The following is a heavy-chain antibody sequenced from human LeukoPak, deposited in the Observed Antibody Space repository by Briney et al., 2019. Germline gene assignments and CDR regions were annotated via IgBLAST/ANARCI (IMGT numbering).Heavy chain of an antibody. CDR2: IKQDASVK. J-gene: IGHJ3*02. CDR1: QFTLSTYW. Sequence: GGSLRLSCAASQFTLSTYWMTWVRQAPGKGLEWVANIKQDASVKNYAVSVEGRFTISRDYACNSLNLQTDSLRAEDTAVYYCARVAVAATGALDIWGQGTKVTVSS. V-gene: IGHV3-7*04. D-gene: IGHD6-19*01. CDR3: ARVAVAATGALDI.